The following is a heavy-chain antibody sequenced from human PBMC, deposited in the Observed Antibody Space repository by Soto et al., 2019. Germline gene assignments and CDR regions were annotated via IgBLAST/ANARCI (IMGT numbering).Heavy chain of an antibody. Sequence: GGSLRLSCAASGFTFSSYGMHWVRQAPGKGLEWVAVIWYDGSNKYYADSVKGRFTISRDNSKNTLYLQMNSLRAEDTAVYYCARDRGYYDILTGTYYYYYRLAVRAQGSTVPVSS. CDR2: IWYDGSNK. V-gene: IGHV3-33*01. CDR3: ARDRGYYDILTGTYYYYYRLAV. D-gene: IGHD3-9*01. J-gene: IGHJ6*02. CDR1: GFTFSSYG.